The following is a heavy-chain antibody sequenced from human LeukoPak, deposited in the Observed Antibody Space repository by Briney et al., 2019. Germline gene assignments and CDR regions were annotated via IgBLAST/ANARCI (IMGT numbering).Heavy chain of an antibody. CDR3: AKGQRFYGEYYFDQ. V-gene: IGHV3-53*01. J-gene: IGHJ4*02. Sequence: GGSLRLSCTVSGFTVSSNSMSWVRQAPGKGLEWVSFIYSDNTHYSDSVKGRFTISRDNSKNTLYLQMNRLRAEDTAVYYCAKGQRFYGEYYFDQWGQGTLVTVSS. CDR2: IYSDNT. CDR1: GFTVSSNS. D-gene: IGHD4-17*01.